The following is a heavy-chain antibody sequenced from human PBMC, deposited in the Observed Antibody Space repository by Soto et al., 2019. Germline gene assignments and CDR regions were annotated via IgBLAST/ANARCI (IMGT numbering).Heavy chain of an antibody. J-gene: IGHJ5*02. CDR3: ARKDKSAYFNCFDP. CDR2: IFPSDSDT. Sequence: GESLKISCRTSGYKFTSSWIDWVRQMPGKVLEWMGIIFPSDSDTRYSPSFQGQVTISADRSTSTVFLQWASLKASDIAVYFCARKDKSAYFNCFDPWGQGXLVTVYS. D-gene: IGHD3-16*01. V-gene: IGHV5-51*01. CDR1: GYKFTSSW.